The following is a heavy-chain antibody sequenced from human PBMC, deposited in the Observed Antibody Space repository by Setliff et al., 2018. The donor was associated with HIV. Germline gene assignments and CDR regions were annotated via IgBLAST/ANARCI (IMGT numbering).Heavy chain of an antibody. Sequence: SETLSLTCAVYGGSFSGYDWSWIRQPPGKGLEWIGSIYYTGRSFHNPSLKSRITISVDTSKNQFSLKLSSVTAADTAVYYCGRENPGDYWGQGTLVTVSS. CDR2: IYYTGRS. CDR3: GRENPGDY. V-gene: IGHV4-34*01. D-gene: IGHD3-10*01. CDR1: GGSFSGYD. J-gene: IGHJ4*02.